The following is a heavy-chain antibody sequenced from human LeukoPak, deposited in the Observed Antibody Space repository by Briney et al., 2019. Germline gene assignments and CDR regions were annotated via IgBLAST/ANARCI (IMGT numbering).Heavy chain of an antibody. CDR2: MNPNSGNT. Sequence: ASVKVSSKASVYTFTSYGINWVRRATGQGLEWMGWMNPNSGNTGYAQKFQGRVTMSTNTSISTASMELSSLRSEDTAAYYCARGWDVFWSGYPKDYWGQGTLVTVSS. J-gene: IGHJ4*02. D-gene: IGHD3-3*01. CDR3: ARGWDVFWSGYPKDY. CDR1: VYTFTSYG. V-gene: IGHV1-8*01.